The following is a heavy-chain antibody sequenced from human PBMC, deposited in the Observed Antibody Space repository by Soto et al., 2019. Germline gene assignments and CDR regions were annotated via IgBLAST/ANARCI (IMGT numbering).Heavy chain of an antibody. J-gene: IGHJ4*02. CDR3: AKFHGSGTYYNFPDY. CDR1: GFTFSTYA. D-gene: IGHD3-10*01. V-gene: IGHV3-23*01. Sequence: GGSLRLSCETSGFTFSTYAISWVRQAPGKGLEWVSTISDSGGRTYYAASVKGRFTISRDNSKNTLYLLMNSLSAEDTALYYCAKFHGSGTYYNFPDYWGQGTLVTVSS. CDR2: ISDSGGRT.